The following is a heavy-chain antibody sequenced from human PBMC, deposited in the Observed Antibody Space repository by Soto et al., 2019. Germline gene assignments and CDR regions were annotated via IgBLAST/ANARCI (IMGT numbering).Heavy chain of an antibody. J-gene: IGHJ4*02. CDR3: ARLYGDYVLIDY. CDR1: GGSISSGGYY. Sequence: SETLSLTCTVSGGSISSGGYYWSWIRQHPGKGLEWVGYIYYSGSTYYNPSLKSRVTISVDTSKNQFSLKLSSVTAADTAVYYCARLYGDYVLIDYWGQGTLVTVSS. D-gene: IGHD4-17*01. V-gene: IGHV4-31*03. CDR2: IYYSGST.